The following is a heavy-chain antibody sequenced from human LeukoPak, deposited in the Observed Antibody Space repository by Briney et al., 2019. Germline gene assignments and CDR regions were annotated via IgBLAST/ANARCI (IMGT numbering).Heavy chain of an antibody. CDR2: IWYDGSNK. Sequence: PGGSLRLSCAASGFTFSSYAMSWVRQAPGKALEWVAVIWYDGSNKYYADSVKGRFTISRDNSKNTLYLQMNSLRAEDTAVYYCARDMVRGVTLGAFDIWGQGTMVTVSS. D-gene: IGHD3-10*01. CDR3: ARDMVRGVTLGAFDI. J-gene: IGHJ3*02. CDR1: GFTFSSYA. V-gene: IGHV3-33*08.